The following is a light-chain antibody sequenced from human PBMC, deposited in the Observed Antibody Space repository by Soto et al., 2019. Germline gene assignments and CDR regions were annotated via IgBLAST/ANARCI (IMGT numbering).Light chain of an antibody. CDR2: DAS. Sequence: DIQITQSPSTLSASVGDTVTITCRASQTISGWLAWYQQRPGKPPNLLIFDASTLASGVPSRFSGSGSGTTFTLPISSLQSDDFDTYYCLQYNGYYRTFGQGTKVDIK. CDR1: QTISGW. J-gene: IGKJ1*01. V-gene: IGKV1-5*01. CDR3: LQYNGYYRT.